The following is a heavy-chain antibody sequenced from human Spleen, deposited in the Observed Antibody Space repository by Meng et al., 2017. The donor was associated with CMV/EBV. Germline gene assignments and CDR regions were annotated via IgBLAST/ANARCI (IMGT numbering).Heavy chain of an antibody. CDR1: GYTFTSYD. CDR3: ARVAAMPHYFDY. J-gene: IGHJ4*02. D-gene: IGHD2-2*01. Sequence: SVKVSCKASGYTFTSYDINWVRQSPGQGLEWMGGIIPILGIANYAQKFQGRVTITADKSTSTAYMELSSLRSEDTAVYYCARVAAMPHYFDYWGQGTLVTVSS. CDR2: IIPILGIA. V-gene: IGHV1-69*10.